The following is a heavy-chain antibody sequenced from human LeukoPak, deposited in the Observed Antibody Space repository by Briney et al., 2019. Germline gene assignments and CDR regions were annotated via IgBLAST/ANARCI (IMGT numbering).Heavy chain of an antibody. CDR3: ARARGRSINDAFDI. Sequence: GGSLRLSCVASGFTFSSYSMNWVRQAPGKGLEWVSCISTRSTYIYYADSVKGRFTISRDNAKNSLYLQMNSLRAEDTAVYYCARARGRSINDAFDIWGQGTMVTVSS. CDR2: ISTRSTYI. J-gene: IGHJ3*02. D-gene: IGHD3-16*01. V-gene: IGHV3-21*01. CDR1: GFTFSSYS.